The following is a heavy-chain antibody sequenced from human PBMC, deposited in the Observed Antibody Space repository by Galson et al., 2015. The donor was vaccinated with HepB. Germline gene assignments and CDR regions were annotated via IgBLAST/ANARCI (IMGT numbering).Heavy chain of an antibody. CDR3: VKDWESRGQQLVRGDY. V-gene: IGHV3-64D*06. Sequence: SLRLSCAASGFTFSSYAMHWVRQAPGRGLEYVSAISSNGGSTYYADSVKGRFTISRDNSKNTLYLQMSSLRAEDTAVYYCVKDWESRGQQLVRGDYGGQGTLVTVSS. D-gene: IGHD6-13*01. J-gene: IGHJ4*02. CDR2: ISSNGGST. CDR1: GFTFSSYA.